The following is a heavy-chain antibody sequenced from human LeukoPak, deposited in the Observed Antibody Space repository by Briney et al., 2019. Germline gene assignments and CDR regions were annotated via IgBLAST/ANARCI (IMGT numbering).Heavy chain of an antibody. J-gene: IGHJ6*03. CDR3: AKANYDIGFHYYMDV. V-gene: IGHV3-30*02. D-gene: IGHD3-9*01. CDR2: IRYDGSNK. Sequence: PGGSLRLPCAASGFTFSSYGMHWVRQAPGKGLEWVAFIRYDGSNKYYADSVKGRFTISRDNSKNTLYLQMNSLRAEDTAVYYCAKANYDIGFHYYMDVWGKGTTVTVSS. CDR1: GFTFSSYG.